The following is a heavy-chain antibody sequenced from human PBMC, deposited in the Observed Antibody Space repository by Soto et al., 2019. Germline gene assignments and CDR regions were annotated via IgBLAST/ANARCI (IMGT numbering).Heavy chain of an antibody. CDR3: ARDTYSIDGSSGYWDY. CDR2: IWYDGSNK. J-gene: IGHJ4*02. D-gene: IGHD3-22*01. Sequence: GGSLRLSCAASGFTFSSYGMHWVRQAPGKGLEWVAVIWYDGSNKYYADSVKGRFTISRDNSKNTLYLQMNSLRAEDTAVYYCARDTYSIDGSSGYWDYWGQGTLVTVSS. CDR1: GFTFSSYG. V-gene: IGHV3-33*01.